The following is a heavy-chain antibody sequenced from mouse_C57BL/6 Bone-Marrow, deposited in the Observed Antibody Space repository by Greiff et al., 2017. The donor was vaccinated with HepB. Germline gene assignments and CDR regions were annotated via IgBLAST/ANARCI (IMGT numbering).Heavy chain of an antibody. Sequence: VQLQQSGPELVKPGASVKISCKASGYTFTDYYMNWVKQSHGKSLEWIGDINPNNGGTSYNQKFKGKATLTVDKSSSTAYMELRSLTSEDSAVYYCARSNGSSYDWYFDVWGTGTTVTVAS. CDR3: ARSNGSSYDWYFDV. V-gene: IGHV1-26*01. J-gene: IGHJ1*03. D-gene: IGHD1-1*01. CDR2: INPNNGGT. CDR1: GYTFTDYY.